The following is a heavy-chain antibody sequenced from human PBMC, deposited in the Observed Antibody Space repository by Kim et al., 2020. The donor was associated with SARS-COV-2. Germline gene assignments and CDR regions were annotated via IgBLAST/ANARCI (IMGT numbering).Heavy chain of an antibody. CDR3: ARDYYGSGVNWFDP. V-gene: IGHV1-18*01. Sequence: ASVKVSCKASGYTFTSYGISWVRQAPGQGLEWMGWISAYNGNTNYAQKLQGRVTMTTDTSTSTAYMELRSLRSDDTAVYYCARDYYGSGVNWFDPWGQGTLVTVSS. D-gene: IGHD3-10*01. CDR2: ISAYNGNT. J-gene: IGHJ5*02. CDR1: GYTFTSYG.